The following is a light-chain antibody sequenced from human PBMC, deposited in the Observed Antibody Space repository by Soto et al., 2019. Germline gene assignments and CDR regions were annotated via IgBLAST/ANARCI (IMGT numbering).Light chain of an antibody. CDR2: GAS. Sequence: EIVLTQSPGTPPLSPGERATLSCRASQSVSSSYLAWYQQKPGQAPRLLSYGASSRATGIPDRFSGSGFGTDFTLTISRLEPEDFAVYYCQQYGSSPWTFGQGTKVEIK. CDR1: QSVSSSY. V-gene: IGKV3-20*01. CDR3: QQYGSSPWT. J-gene: IGKJ1*01.